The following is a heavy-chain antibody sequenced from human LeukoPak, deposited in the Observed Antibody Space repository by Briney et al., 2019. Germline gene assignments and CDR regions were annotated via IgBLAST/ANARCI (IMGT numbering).Heavy chain of an antibody. D-gene: IGHD3-3*01. J-gene: IGHJ4*02. CDR1: GGTFSSYA. Sequence: SVKVSCKASGGTFSSYAISWVRQAPGQGLEWMGGIIPIFGTANYAQKFQGRVTITADESTSTAYMELCSLRSEDTAVYYCASRLRFLEWLPFYDYWGQGTLVTVSS. CDR2: IIPIFGTA. CDR3: ASRLRFLEWLPFYDY. V-gene: IGHV1-69*01.